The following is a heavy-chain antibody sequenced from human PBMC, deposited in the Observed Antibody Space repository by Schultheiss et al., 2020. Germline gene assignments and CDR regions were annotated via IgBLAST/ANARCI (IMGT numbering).Heavy chain of an antibody. D-gene: IGHD4-11*01. CDR1: GFTFSSYS. Sequence: GESLKISCAASGFTFSSYSMNWVRQAPGKGLEWVSYISSSSSTIYYADSVKGRFTISRDNAKNSLYLQMNSLRAEDTAVYYCARAYSNYVDYWGQGTLVTVSS. CDR2: ISSSSSTI. CDR3: ARAYSNYVDY. V-gene: IGHV3-48*01. J-gene: IGHJ4*02.